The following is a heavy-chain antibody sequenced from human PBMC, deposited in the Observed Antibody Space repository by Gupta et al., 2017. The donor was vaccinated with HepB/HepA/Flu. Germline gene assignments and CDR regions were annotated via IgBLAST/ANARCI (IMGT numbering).Heavy chain of an antibody. V-gene: IGHV3-9*01. Sequence: EVQLVESGGGLVQPGRSLRLSCAASGFTFDDYAMHWVRQAPGKGLEWVSGISWNSGSIGYADSVKGRFTISRDNAKNSLYLQMNSLRAEDTALYYCAKDSIRYCSGGSCFAFDIWGQGTMVTVSS. D-gene: IGHD2-15*01. CDR3: AKDSIRYCSGGSCFAFDI. J-gene: IGHJ3*02. CDR1: GFTFDDYA. CDR2: ISWNSGSI.